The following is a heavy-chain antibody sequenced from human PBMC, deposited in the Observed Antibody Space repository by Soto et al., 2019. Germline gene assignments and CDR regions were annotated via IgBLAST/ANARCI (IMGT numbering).Heavy chain of an antibody. J-gene: IGHJ6*02. CDR2: IIPIFGTA. CDR3: ARSTGYYRSPHAPSGYYGMDV. V-gene: IGHV1-69*13. D-gene: IGHD3-9*01. Sequence: ASVKVSCKASGGTFSSYAISWVRQAPGQGLEWMGGIIPIFGTANYAQKFQGRVTITADESTSTAYMELSSLRSEDTAVYYCARSTGYYRSPHAPSGYYGMDVWGQGTTVTVSS. CDR1: GGTFSSYA.